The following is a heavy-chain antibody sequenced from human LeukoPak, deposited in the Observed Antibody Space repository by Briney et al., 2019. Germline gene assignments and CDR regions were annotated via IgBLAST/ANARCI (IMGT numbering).Heavy chain of an antibody. CDR1: GYTFTGHY. CDR2: INPKSGGT. V-gene: IGHV1-2*02. Sequence: GASVEVSCKASGYTFTGHYLHWVRQAPGQGPEWMGWINPKSGGTNYAQKYQGRVTMTRDTSISTAYMEVSRLRSDDTAVYYCARDPGLKGSYWYFDLWGRGTLVTVSS. CDR3: ARDPGLKGSYWYFDL. D-gene: IGHD3/OR15-3a*01. J-gene: IGHJ2*01.